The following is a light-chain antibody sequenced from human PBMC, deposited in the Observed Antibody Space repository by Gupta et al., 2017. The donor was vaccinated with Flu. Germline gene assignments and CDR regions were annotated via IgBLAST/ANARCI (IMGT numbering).Light chain of an antibody. J-gene: IGLJ2*01. V-gene: IGLV7-46*01. CDR3: LLSYGDTRPV. Sequence: QAVVTQEPSLTVSPGGPVPLTCGSRPGAVTSGHYPYWFQQKPGQAPRTLIYVTSNRHSWTPARFSGSLLGGKAALTLSGAQPEDEAVYYCLLSYGDTRPVFGGGTKLTVL. CDR2: VTS. CDR1: PGAVTSGHY.